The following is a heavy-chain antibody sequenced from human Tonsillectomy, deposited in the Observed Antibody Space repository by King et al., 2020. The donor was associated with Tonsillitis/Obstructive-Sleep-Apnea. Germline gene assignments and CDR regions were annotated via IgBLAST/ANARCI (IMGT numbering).Heavy chain of an antibody. CDR2: ISSSSSTI. Sequence: VQLVESGGGLVQPGGSLRLSCAASGFTFSSYSMNWVRQAPGKGLEWVSYISSSSSTIYYADSVKGRFTISRDNAKNSLYLQMNSLRDEDTAVYYCARDTVYYSNPDYYYYYMDVWGKGTPVTVSS. D-gene: IGHD4-11*01. CDR1: GFTFSSYS. CDR3: ARDTVYYSNPDYYYYYMDV. J-gene: IGHJ6*03. V-gene: IGHV3-48*02.